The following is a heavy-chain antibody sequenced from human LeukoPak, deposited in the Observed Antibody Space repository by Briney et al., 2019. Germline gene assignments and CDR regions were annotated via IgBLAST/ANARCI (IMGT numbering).Heavy chain of an antibody. CDR2: INHSGST. V-gene: IGHV4-34*01. CDR1: GGSFSGYY. Sequence: SETLSLTCAVYGGSFSGYYWSWIRQPPGKGLEWIGEINHSGSTNYNPSLKSRITISVDASKNQFSLKLSSVTAADTAVYYCARLRVDYYDSSGAPAGYWGQGTLVTVSS. J-gene: IGHJ4*02. CDR3: ARLRVDYYDSSGAPAGY. D-gene: IGHD3-22*01.